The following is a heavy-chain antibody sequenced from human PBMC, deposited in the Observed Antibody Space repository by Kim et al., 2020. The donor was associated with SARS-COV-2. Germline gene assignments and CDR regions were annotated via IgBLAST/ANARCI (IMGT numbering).Heavy chain of an antibody. V-gene: IGHV4-38-2*02. CDR3: ARAASWAAEWFDP. CDR2: IYHSGST. D-gene: IGHD6-13*01. CDR1: GYSISSGYY. Sequence: SETLSLTCTVSGYSISSGYYWGWIRQPPGKGLEWIGSIYHSGSTYYNPSLKSRVTISVDTSKNQFSLKLSSVTAADTAVYYCARAASWAAEWFDPWGQGT. J-gene: IGHJ5*02.